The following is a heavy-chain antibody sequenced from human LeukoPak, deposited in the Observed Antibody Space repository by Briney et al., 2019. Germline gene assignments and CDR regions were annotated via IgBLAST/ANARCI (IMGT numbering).Heavy chain of an antibody. CDR1: GFTFSSYG. Sequence: GGSLRLSCAASGFTFSSYGMHWVRQAPGKGLEWVAFIRYDGSNKYYADSVKGRFTISRDNSKNTLYLQMNSLRAEDTAVYYCAKDSMVYRSSTSCYPDYRGQGTLVTVSS. D-gene: IGHD2-2*01. CDR3: AKDSMVYRSSTSCYPDY. J-gene: IGHJ4*02. V-gene: IGHV3-30*02. CDR2: IRYDGSNK.